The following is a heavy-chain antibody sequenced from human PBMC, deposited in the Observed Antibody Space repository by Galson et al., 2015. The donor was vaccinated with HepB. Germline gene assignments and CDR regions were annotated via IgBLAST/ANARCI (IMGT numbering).Heavy chain of an antibody. J-gene: IGHJ6*02. V-gene: IGHV3-30*18. CDR3: AKETSPSTVTTEVFGYYYTMDV. D-gene: IGHD4-17*01. Sequence: SLRLSCAASGFTFSSYGIHWVRQAPGKGLEWVAFISYDGDNQYYIDSVRGRFTISRDNSKNTLYLQMNSLRAEDTAVYYCAKETSPSTVTTEVFGYYYTMDVWGQGTTVTVSS. CDR2: ISYDGDNQ. CDR1: GFTFSSYG.